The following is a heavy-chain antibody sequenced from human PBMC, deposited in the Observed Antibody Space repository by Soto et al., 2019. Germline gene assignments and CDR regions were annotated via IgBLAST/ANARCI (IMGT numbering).Heavy chain of an antibody. Sequence: EVQLVESGGGLVQPGGSLRLSCAASGFTFSSDWMHWVRQAPGKGLGWVSGMNSDGSRTTYADSVKGRFTISRDNPKNTPYPHMNSKRAEDTAGYYCESAPRGWYRFDYWGQGTLVTVS. J-gene: IGHJ4*02. V-gene: IGHV3-74*01. D-gene: IGHD6-19*01. CDR3: ESAPRGWYRFDY. CDR1: GFTFSSDW. CDR2: MNSDGSRT.